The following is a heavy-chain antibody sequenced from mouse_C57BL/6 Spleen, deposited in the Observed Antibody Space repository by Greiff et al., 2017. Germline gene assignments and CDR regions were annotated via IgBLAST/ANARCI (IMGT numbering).Heavy chain of an antibody. J-gene: IGHJ3*01. CDR2: INPNYGTT. Sequence: VQLKQSGPELVKPGASVKISCKASGYSFTDYNMNWVKQSNGKSLEWIGVINPNYGTTSYNEKFKGKATLTVDQSSSTAYMQLNSLTSEDAAVYYCARNGYYFAWFAYWGQGTLVTVSA. CDR3: ARNGYYFAWFAY. V-gene: IGHV1-39*01. D-gene: IGHD2-3*01. CDR1: GYSFTDYN.